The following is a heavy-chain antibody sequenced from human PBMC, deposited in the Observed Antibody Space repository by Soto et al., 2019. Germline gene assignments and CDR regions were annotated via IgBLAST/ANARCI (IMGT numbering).Heavy chain of an antibody. Sequence: EVQLVESGGGLVKPGGSLRLSCAASGFTFSGSAMHWVRQASGKGLEWVGRIRSKANSYATAYAASVKGRFTISRDDSKNTAYLQMNSLKTEDTAVYYCTSVGFNSSGPPHWYFDLWGRGTLVTVSS. CDR1: GFTFSGSA. J-gene: IGHJ2*01. CDR3: TSVGFNSSGPPHWYFDL. V-gene: IGHV3-73*01. D-gene: IGHD6-19*01. CDR2: IRSKANSYAT.